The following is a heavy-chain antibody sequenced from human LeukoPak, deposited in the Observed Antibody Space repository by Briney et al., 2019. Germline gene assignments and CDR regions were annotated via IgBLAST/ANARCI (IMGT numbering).Heavy chain of an antibody. J-gene: IGHJ4*02. CDR2: MYLSGTT. CDR1: GDSINSPDL. D-gene: IGHD3-22*01. Sequence: SETLSLTCTVSGDSINSPDLWSWVRQPPGKGLEWIGEMYLSGTTHSNPSVKSRVTISMDKSKNQFFLNLSSVTAADTAVYYCAGLVGRYSSGLYYYYFDYWGQGTLVTVSS. V-gene: IGHV4-4*02. CDR3: AGLVGRYSSGLYYYYFDY.